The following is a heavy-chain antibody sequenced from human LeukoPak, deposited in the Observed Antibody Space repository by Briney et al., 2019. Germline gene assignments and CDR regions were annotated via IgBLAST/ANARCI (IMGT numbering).Heavy chain of an antibody. CDR3: ARDDYGGNDAFDI. Sequence: SETLSLTCAVYGGSFSGYYWSWIRQPPGKGLEWIGEINHSGSTNYNPSLKSRVTMSVDTSKNQFSLKLSSVTAADTAVYYCARDDYGGNDAFDIWGQGTMVTVSS. D-gene: IGHD4-23*01. CDR1: GGSFSGYY. J-gene: IGHJ3*02. CDR2: INHSGST. V-gene: IGHV4-34*01.